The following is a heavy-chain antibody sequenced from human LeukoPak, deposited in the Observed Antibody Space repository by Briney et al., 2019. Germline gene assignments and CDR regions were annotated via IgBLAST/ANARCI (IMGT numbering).Heavy chain of an antibody. CDR1: GFTFSSYW. D-gene: IGHD3-10*01. V-gene: IGHV3-30*03. Sequence: GGSLRLSCAASGFTFSSYWMSWVRQAPGKGLEWVAVISYDGSNKYYADSVKGRFTISRDNSKNTLYLQMNSLRGEDTAVYYCATQDSYYYSYYFDYWGQGTLVTVSS. CDR2: ISYDGSNK. J-gene: IGHJ4*02. CDR3: ATQDSYYYSYYFDY.